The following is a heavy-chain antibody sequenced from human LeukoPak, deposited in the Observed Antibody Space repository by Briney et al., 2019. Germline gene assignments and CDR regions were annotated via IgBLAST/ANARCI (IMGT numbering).Heavy chain of an antibody. CDR1: GFTFSSYA. D-gene: IGHD2-8*01. Sequence: GGSLRLSCAASGFTFSSYAMSWARQAPGKGLEWVSAISGSGGSTYYADSVKGRFTISRDNSKNTLYLQMNSLRAEDTAVYYCAKDGGGYCTNGVCYTLPYYFDYWGQGTLVTVSS. CDR3: AKDGGGYCTNGVCYTLPYYFDY. J-gene: IGHJ4*02. CDR2: ISGSGGST. V-gene: IGHV3-23*01.